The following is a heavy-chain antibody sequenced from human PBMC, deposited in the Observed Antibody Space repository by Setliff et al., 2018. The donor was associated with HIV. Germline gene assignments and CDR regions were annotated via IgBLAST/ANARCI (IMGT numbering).Heavy chain of an antibody. CDR3: ARPSSPDCGGDCYPDAFDI. CDR2: ISTYNGNT. CDR1: GYTFTNYG. D-gene: IGHD2-21*01. Sequence: ASVKVSCKASGYTFTNYGISWVRQAPGQGLEWMGWISTYNGNTKYVQKLQGRCTMTTDTSTSTAYMELRSLRSDDTAMYYCARPSSPDCGGDCYPDAFDIWGQGTMVTVSS. J-gene: IGHJ3*02. V-gene: IGHV1-18*01.